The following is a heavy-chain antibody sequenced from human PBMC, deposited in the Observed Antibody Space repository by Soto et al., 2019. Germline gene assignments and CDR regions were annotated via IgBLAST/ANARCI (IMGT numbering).Heavy chain of an antibody. J-gene: IGHJ6*02. CDR3: ASSSLYGMDV. V-gene: IGHV1-69*01. Sequence: KVSCKASRGTFSSYAISWVRQAPGQGLEWMGGIIPIFGTANYAQKFQGRVTITADESTSTAYMELSSLRSEDTAVYYCASSSLYGMDVWGQGTTVTVSS. CDR2: IIPIFGTA. CDR1: RGTFSSYA.